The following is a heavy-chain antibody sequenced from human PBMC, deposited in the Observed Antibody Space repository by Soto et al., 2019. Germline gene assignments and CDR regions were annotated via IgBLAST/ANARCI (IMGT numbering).Heavy chain of an antibody. J-gene: IGHJ6*03. CDR1: GGSFSGYY. D-gene: IGHD3-10*01. CDR2: INHSGST. CDR3: ARGLLLWYGELSRRGDYYYYMDV. Sequence: QVQLQQWGAGLLKPSETLSLTCAVYGGSFSGYYWSWIRQPPGKGLEWIGEINHSGSTNYNPSLKSRVTISEDTSKNQFSLKLSSVIAADTAVYYCARGLLLWYGELSRRGDYYYYMDVWGKGTTVTVSS. V-gene: IGHV4-34*01.